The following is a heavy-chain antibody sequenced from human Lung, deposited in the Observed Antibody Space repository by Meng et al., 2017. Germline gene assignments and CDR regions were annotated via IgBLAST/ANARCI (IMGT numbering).Heavy chain of an antibody. Sequence: QGPVQHGRAGLLKPSETLSLTCVVSGGSFSDYYWSWIRQPPGKGLEWIGEINHSGSTNYNPSLESRATISVDTSQNNLSLKLSSVTAADSAVYYCARGPTTMAHDFDYWGQGTLVTVSS. CDR3: ARGPTTMAHDFDY. CDR2: INHSGST. CDR1: GGSFSDYY. J-gene: IGHJ4*02. V-gene: IGHV4-34*01. D-gene: IGHD4-11*01.